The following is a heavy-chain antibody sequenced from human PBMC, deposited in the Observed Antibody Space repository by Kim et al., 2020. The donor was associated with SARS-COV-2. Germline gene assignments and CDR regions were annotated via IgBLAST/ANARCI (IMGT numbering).Heavy chain of an antibody. D-gene: IGHD3-22*01. Sequence: SETLSLTCTVSGGSISSSSYYWGWIRQPPGKGLEWIGSIYYSGSTYYNPSLKSRVTISVDTSKNQFSLKLSSVTAADTAVYYCARRSGMIAETPDYWGQG. CDR2: IYYSGST. CDR3: ARRSGMIAETPDY. J-gene: IGHJ4*02. V-gene: IGHV4-39*01. CDR1: GGSISSSSYY.